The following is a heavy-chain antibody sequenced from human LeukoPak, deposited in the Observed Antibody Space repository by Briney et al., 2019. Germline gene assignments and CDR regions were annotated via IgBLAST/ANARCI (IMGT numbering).Heavy chain of an antibody. J-gene: IGHJ4*02. CDR1: GFTFRSYA. Sequence: GGSLRLSCAASGFTFRSYAMSWVRQAPGKGLEWVSSISSSSSSYIHYADSVKGRFTISRDNSKNTLYLQMNSLRAEDTAVYYCAKDPYSSGWYPFDYWGQGTLVTVSS. CDR2: ISSSSSSYI. CDR3: AKDPYSSGWYPFDY. D-gene: IGHD6-19*01. V-gene: IGHV3-23*01.